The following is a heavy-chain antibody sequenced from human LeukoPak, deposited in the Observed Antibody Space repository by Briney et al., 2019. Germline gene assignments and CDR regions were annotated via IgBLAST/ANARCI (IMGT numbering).Heavy chain of an antibody. D-gene: IGHD3-3*01. V-gene: IGHV3-30*03. CDR2: VSSDGNNE. CDR1: GFTFSSYG. Sequence: GGSLRLSCAASGFTFSSYGMHWVRQAPAKGLEWLGVVSSDGNNEYYADSVKGRFTISRDNSKNTVYLQMNSLRAEDTALYYCARGFLDFDSWGQGTLVIVSS. CDR3: ARGFLDFDS. J-gene: IGHJ4*02.